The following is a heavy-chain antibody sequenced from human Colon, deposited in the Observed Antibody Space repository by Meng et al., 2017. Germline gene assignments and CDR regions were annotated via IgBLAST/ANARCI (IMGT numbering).Heavy chain of an antibody. CDR1: GFYFNDYY. Sequence: QVQLVESGGGLVKPGGSLRLSCVGSGFYFNDYYMSWIRQTPGKGLEWVANIGNNGRPIFYADSVKGRFTISRDNARNSLYLQMDSLTVEDTALYHCALKGSFFDSWGQGALVTVSS. J-gene: IGHJ4*02. CDR2: IGNNGRPI. V-gene: IGHV3-11*01. CDR3: ALKGSFFDS. D-gene: IGHD1-26*01.